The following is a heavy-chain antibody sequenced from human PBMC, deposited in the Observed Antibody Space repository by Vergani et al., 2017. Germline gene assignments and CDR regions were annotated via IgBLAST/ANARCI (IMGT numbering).Heavy chain of an antibody. CDR3: ARFRYXITISPGRSNWFDP. Sequence: VQLVQSGAEVKKPGASVKVSCKASGYTFTGYYMHWVRQAPGQGLEWMGWINPNSGGTNYAQKFQGRVTMTRDTSISTAYMELSRLRSDDTAVYYCARFRYXITISPGRSNWFDPWGQGTLVTVSS. CDR2: INPNSGGT. V-gene: IGHV1-2*02. J-gene: IGHJ5*02. D-gene: IGHD3-3*01. CDR1: GYTFTGYY.